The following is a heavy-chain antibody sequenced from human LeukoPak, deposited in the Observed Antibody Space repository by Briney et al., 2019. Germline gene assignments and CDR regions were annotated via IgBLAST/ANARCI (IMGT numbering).Heavy chain of an antibody. CDR3: TAERGYSYLY. D-gene: IGHD5-18*01. J-gene: IGHJ4*02. Sequence: GGSLRLSCAASGFTFSNAWMSWVRQAPGKGLEWVGRIKSKGAGGTTEYAAPVKGRFTISRDDSTNTLYLQMNSLRTDDTAMYYCTAERGYSYLYWGQGTLVTVSS. V-gene: IGHV3-15*01. CDR1: GFTFSNAW. CDR2: IKSKGAGGTT.